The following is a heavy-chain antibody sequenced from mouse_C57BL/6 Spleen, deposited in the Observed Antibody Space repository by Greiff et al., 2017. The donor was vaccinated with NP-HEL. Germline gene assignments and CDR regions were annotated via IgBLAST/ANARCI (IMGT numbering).Heavy chain of an antibody. Sequence: VPLQQSDAELVKPGASVKISCKVSGYTFTDHTIHWMKQRPEQGLEWIGYIYPRDGSTKYNEKFKGKATLTADKSSSTAYMQLNSLTSEDSAVYFCARRGSSYPLYWYFDVWGTGTTVTVSS. V-gene: IGHV1-78*01. CDR3: ARRGSSYPLYWYFDV. CDR1: GYTFTDHT. D-gene: IGHD1-1*01. CDR2: IYPRDGST. J-gene: IGHJ1*03.